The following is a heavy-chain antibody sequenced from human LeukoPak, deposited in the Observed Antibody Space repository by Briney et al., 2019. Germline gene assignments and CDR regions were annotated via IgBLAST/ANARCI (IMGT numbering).Heavy chain of an antibody. D-gene: IGHD4-17*01. V-gene: IGHV1-24*01. CDR2: FDPGDGET. CDR3: ATRLYGDYGALDY. Sequence: ASVKVSCKVSGYTLTELSMHWVRQAPGKGLEWMGGFDPGDGETIYAQKFQGRVTMTEDTSTDTAYMELSSLRSEDTAVYYCATRLYGDYGALDYWGQGTLVTVSS. J-gene: IGHJ4*02. CDR1: GYTLTELS.